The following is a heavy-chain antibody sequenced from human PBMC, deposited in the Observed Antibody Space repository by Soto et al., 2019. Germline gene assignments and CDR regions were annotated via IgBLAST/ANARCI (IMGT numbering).Heavy chain of an antibody. J-gene: IGHJ4*02. CDR3: AHSGGATVGLYYFDY. D-gene: IGHD3-16*01. CDR2: IYWHDDK. V-gene: IGHV2-5*01. Sequence: GPTQVNPTQTLTLSCTFSVFSLSTTGVGVSWILQPPGKALEWLALIYWHDDKRYSPSLKSRLTITKDTSNNQVVLTMTNMDPVDTATYFCAHSGGATVGLYYFDYWGQGAMVTVSS. CDR1: VFSLSTTGVG.